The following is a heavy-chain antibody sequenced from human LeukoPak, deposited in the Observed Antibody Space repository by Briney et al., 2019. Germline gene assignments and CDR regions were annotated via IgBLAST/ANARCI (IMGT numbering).Heavy chain of an antibody. CDR2: IHYSGTT. Sequence: SETLSLTCNVSGASIRISNYFWGWLRQPPGKGLEWIGNIHYSGTTYYNPSLKSRVTISVDTSKNHFSLKLSSETAADTAVYYCAELGITMIGGVWGKGTTVTISS. V-gene: IGHV4-39*02. CDR3: AELGITMIGGV. D-gene: IGHD3-10*02. CDR1: GASIRISNYF. J-gene: IGHJ6*04.